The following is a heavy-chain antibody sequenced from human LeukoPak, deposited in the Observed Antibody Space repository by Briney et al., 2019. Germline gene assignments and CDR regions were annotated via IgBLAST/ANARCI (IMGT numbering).Heavy chain of an antibody. Sequence: SETLSLTCTVSGGSISSYFWSWIRQPAGKGLEWIVRIYTSGSTNYNPSLKSRVTISADKSTNQFSLKLSSVAAADTAVYYCARDRFGDLNYFDYWGQGTLVTVSS. J-gene: IGHJ4*02. D-gene: IGHD3-3*01. CDR1: GGSISSYF. V-gene: IGHV4-4*07. CDR3: ARDRFGDLNYFDY. CDR2: IYTSGST.